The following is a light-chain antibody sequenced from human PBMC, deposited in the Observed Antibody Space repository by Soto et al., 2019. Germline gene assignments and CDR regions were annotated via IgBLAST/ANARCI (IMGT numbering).Light chain of an antibody. CDR1: QSIGTN. Sequence: ETVMTQSPATLSVSPGDRVTLSCRASQSIGTNLLWFQQSPGQPPRLLISGASDRVAGVPDRFSGSGSGTDFTLTISGLQPDDFATYYCQQYKDYVYTFGQGTKVESK. V-gene: IGKV3-15*01. J-gene: IGKJ2*01. CDR3: QQYKDYVYT. CDR2: GAS.